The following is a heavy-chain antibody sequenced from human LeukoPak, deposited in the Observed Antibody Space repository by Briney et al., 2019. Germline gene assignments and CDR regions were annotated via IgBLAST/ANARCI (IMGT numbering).Heavy chain of an antibody. CDR3: ARGRGIDSSVKDAFDI. CDR1: GGSISSGDYY. J-gene: IGHJ3*02. V-gene: IGHV4-30-4*01. Sequence: SQTLSLTCTVSGGSISSGDYYWSWICQPPGKGLEWIGYIYYSGSTYYNPSLKSRVTISVDTSKNQFSLKLSSVTAADTAVYYCARGRGIDSSVKDAFDIWGQGTMVTVSS. CDR2: IYYSGST. D-gene: IGHD3-22*01.